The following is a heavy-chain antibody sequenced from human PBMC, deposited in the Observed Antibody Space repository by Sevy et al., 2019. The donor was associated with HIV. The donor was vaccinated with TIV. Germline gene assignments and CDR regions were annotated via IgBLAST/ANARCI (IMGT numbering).Heavy chain of an antibody. J-gene: IGHJ4*02. CDR3: AGQRGGYERLYYFDS. D-gene: IGHD5-12*01. CDR2: TSDSSATI. V-gene: IGHV3-48*01. CDR1: GFTYS. Sequence: GGSLRLSCVASGFTYSMNWVRQAPGKELEWVSYTSDSSATIHYADSVKGRFTISGDNAKNSLYLQMNTLRAEDTAVYYCAGQRGGYERLYYFDSWGQGTLVTVSS.